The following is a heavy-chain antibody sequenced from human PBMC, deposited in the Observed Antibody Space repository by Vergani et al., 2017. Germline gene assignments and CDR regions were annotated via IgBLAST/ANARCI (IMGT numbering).Heavy chain of an antibody. Sequence: EVQLVETGGGLIQPGGSLRLSCAASGFTVSSNYMSWVRQAPGKGLEWVSVIYSGGSTYYADSVKGRFTISRDNSKNTLYLRMNSLRAEDTAVYYCARATGPSNYGQLVLYYYYMDVWGKGP. CDR2: IYSGGST. D-gene: IGHD6-6*01. V-gene: IGHV3-53*02. J-gene: IGHJ6*03. CDR3: ARATGPSNYGQLVLYYYYMDV. CDR1: GFTVSSNY.